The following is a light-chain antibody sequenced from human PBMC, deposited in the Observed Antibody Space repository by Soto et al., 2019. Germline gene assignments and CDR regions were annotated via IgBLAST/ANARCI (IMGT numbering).Light chain of an antibody. V-gene: IGLV1-40*01. Sequence: QAVVTQPPSVSGAPGQRVTISCTGSSSNIGAGHDVHWYQQLPGTAPKLLIYGNSNRPSGVPDRFSGSKSGTSASLAITGLQAEDEADYYCQSYDSSLSVVFGGGTKLIVL. CDR1: SSNIGAGHD. CDR3: QSYDSSLSVV. CDR2: GNS. J-gene: IGLJ2*01.